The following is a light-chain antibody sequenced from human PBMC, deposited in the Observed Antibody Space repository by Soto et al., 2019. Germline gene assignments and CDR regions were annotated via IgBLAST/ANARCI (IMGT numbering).Light chain of an antibody. CDR1: QNVRDSY. CDR2: DTS. CDR3: QQYGSSPGT. J-gene: IGKJ1*01. V-gene: IGKV3-20*01. Sequence: EIVLTQSPGTLSLSPGERATLSCRASQNVRDSYLAWYQQKPGQAPSLLLYDTSTRATGVPDRFSGSGSGTDFALTISRVEQEDFALYFCQQYGSSPGTFGQGTKVEI.